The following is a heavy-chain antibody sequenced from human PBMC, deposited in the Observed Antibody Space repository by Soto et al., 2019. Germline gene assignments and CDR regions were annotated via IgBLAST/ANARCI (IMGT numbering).Heavy chain of an antibody. CDR2: MDCGSDRK. CDR3: AKDYCSGGSCGYGVDV. D-gene: IGHD2-15*01. Sequence: ASVKVSCKASGYTFTSYDINWVRQATGQGPEWMGWMDCGSDRKGYAQKFQGRVTLTRDTSISTAYLELSSLRAEDTAVYYCAKDYCSGGSCGYGVDVWGQGTTVTVSS. CDR1: GYTFTSYD. V-gene: IGHV1-8*01. J-gene: IGHJ6*02.